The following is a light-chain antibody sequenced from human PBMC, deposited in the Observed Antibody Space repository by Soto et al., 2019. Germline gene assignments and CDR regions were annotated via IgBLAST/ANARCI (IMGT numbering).Light chain of an antibody. CDR3: QYSGSASGWT. CDR1: QSVTSTF. CDR2: GAS. J-gene: IGKJ1*01. V-gene: IGKV3-20*01. Sequence: EVVLTQSPDTLSLPPGERATLSCRAGQSVTSTFLAWYQQKPGQAPRLLIYGASARATGIPDRFSGSGSGTDFTLSISRLEPEDFAVYYCQYSGSASGWTFGRGTKVDIK.